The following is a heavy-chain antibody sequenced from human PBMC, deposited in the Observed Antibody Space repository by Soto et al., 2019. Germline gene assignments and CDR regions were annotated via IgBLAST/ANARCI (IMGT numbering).Heavy chain of an antibody. V-gene: IGHV3-21*01. CDR3: ARDQGYTDGGTDY. Sequence: EVQLVESVGGLVKPGGSLRLSCAASGFTFSSYSMNWVRQAPGKGLEWVSSISSSSSYIYYADSVKGRFTISRDNAKNSLYLQMNSLRAEDTAMYYCARDQGYTDGGTDYWGQGTLVTVSS. CDR2: ISSSSSYI. CDR1: GFTFSSYS. J-gene: IGHJ4*02. D-gene: IGHD2-2*02.